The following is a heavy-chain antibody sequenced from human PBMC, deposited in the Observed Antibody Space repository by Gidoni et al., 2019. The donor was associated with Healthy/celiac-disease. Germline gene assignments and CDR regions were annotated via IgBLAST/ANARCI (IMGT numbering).Heavy chain of an antibody. CDR2: IYYSGST. CDR1: GGSISSSSYY. V-gene: IGHV4-39*01. Sequence: QLQLQESGPGLVKPSATLSLTCTVSGGSISSSSYYWGWIRQPPGKGLEWIGSIYYSGSTYYNPSLKSRVTISVDTSKNQFSLKLSSVTAADTAVYYCARHQPGVNWFDPWGQGTLVTVSS. D-gene: IGHD2-2*01. J-gene: IGHJ5*02. CDR3: ARHQPGVNWFDP.